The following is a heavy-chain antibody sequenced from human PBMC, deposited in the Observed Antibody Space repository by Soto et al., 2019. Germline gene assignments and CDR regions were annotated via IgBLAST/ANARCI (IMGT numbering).Heavy chain of an antibody. CDR3: VREDMSVTYSIDA. D-gene: IGHD1-26*01. V-gene: IGHV4-61*01. Sequence: QVQLQESGPGLLKPSETLTLTCTVTRGSVSSQTHFWTWIRQPPGKGLEWIGYKYYSGISNYNPSHKSRVTMSVDTSKNQFSLRLTSVTAANTAVYYCVREDMSVTYSIDAWGQGALFTVAS. CDR1: RGSVSSQTHF. J-gene: IGHJ4*02. CDR2: KYYSGIS.